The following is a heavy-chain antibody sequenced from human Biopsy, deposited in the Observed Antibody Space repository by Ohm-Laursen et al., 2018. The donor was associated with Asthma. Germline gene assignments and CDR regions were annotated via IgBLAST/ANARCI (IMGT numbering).Heavy chain of an antibody. J-gene: IGHJ4*02. Sequence: SLRLSCAASGFTFSNAWMSWVRQAPGKGLAWVGRIKSKTDGGTTDYAAPVKGRFTISRDDSKNTLYLQMNSLKTEDTAVYYCTTDALLYSSADYWGQGTLVTVSS. CDR1: GFTFSNAW. V-gene: IGHV3-15*01. CDR3: TTDALLYSSADY. D-gene: IGHD2-8*01. CDR2: IKSKTDGGTT.